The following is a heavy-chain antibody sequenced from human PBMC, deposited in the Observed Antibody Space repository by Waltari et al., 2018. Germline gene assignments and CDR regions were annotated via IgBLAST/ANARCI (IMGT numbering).Heavy chain of an antibody. CDR3: ARAGPYDFWSGYLYYYGMDV. J-gene: IGHJ6*02. Sequence: QVQLQQWGAGLLKPSETLSLTCAVYGGSFSGYYWSWIRQPPGTGLEWIGEINHSGSTNYNPSLKSRVTISVDTSKNQFSLKLSSVTAADTAVYYCARAGPYDFWSGYLYYYGMDVWGQGTTVTVSS. V-gene: IGHV4-34*01. D-gene: IGHD3-3*01. CDR2: INHSGST. CDR1: GGSFSGYY.